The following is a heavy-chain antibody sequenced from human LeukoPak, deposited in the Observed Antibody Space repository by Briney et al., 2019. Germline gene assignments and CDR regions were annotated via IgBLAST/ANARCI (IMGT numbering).Heavy chain of an antibody. Sequence: PSETLSFTCAVYGGSFSGYYWSWIRQPPGKGLEWIGEINHSGSTNYNPSLKSRVTISVDTSKNQFSLKLSSVTAADTAVYYCASGRVSDYWGQGTLVTVSS. CDR3: ASGRVSDY. CDR2: INHSGST. V-gene: IGHV4-34*01. J-gene: IGHJ4*02. CDR1: GGSFSGYY. D-gene: IGHD4-11*01.